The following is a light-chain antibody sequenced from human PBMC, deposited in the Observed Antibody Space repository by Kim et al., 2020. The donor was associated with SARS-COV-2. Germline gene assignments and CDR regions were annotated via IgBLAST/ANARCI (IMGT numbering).Light chain of an antibody. CDR1: KLGDKF. Sequence: SYELTQPPSVSVYPGQTATITCSGHKLGDKFACWYQQKPGQSPVVVIYSDTKRPSGIPERFSGSNSGNTATLTISGTQAMDEADYYCQAWDSSTAVFGGGTQLTVL. J-gene: IGLJ7*01. V-gene: IGLV3-1*01. CDR3: QAWDSSTAV. CDR2: SDT.